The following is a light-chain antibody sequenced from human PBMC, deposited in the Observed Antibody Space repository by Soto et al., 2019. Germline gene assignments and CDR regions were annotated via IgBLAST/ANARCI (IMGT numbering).Light chain of an antibody. CDR1: SGSVSTSYY. V-gene: IGLV8-61*01. CDR2: STN. J-gene: IGLJ2*01. CDR3: VLYMGSGIPVV. Sequence: QTVVTQEPSFSVSPGGTVTLTCGLSSGSVSTSYYPSWYQQTPGQAPRTLIYSTNTRSSGVPDRFSGSILGNKAALTITGAQADDESDYYCVLYMGSGIPVVFGGGTKLTV.